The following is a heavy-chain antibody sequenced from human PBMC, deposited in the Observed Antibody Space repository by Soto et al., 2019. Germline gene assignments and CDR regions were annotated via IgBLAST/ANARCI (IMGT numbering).Heavy chain of an antibody. D-gene: IGHD2-2*01. CDR3: ARYSCTSTHCYYFEY. CDR2: IYYSGSS. J-gene: IGHJ4*02. CDR1: GVSISSYY. Sequence: PXEPLSLTCTFSGVSISSYYWSWIRHAPGKGLEWIGYIYYSGSSNYNPSLKSRVTISVDTSKNQFSLKLNSVTAADTAVYYCARYSCTSTHCYYFEYWGQGTLGTVSS. V-gene: IGHV4-59*01.